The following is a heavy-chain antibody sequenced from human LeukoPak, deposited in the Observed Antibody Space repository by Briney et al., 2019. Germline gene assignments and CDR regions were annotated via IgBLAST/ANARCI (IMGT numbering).Heavy chain of an antibody. J-gene: IGHJ4*02. Sequence: PGGSLRLSCAASGFTFSSYGISWVRQAPGKGLEWVSAIGGSGGSTYYADSVKGRFTISRDNSKNTLYLQMNSLRAEDTAVYYCAKRENSRWLQFGEFGPFDYWGQGTLVTVSS. D-gene: IGHD5-24*01. CDR2: IGGSGGST. V-gene: IGHV3-23*01. CDR1: GFTFSSYG. CDR3: AKRENSRWLQFGEFGPFDY.